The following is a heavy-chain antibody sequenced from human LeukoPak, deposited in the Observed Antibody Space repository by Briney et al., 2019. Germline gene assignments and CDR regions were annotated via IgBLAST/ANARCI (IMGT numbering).Heavy chain of an antibody. V-gene: IGHV3-53*01. CDR2: IYSGGST. CDR3: ARVFSSAVTTFWYYYYYMDV. Sequence: GGSLRLSCAASGFTFDDYAMHWVRQAPGKGLEWVSVIYSGGSTYYADSVKGRFTISRDNSKNTLYLQMNSLRAEDTAVYYCARVFSSAVTTFWYYYYYMDVWGKGTTVTISS. D-gene: IGHD4-17*01. J-gene: IGHJ6*03. CDR1: GFTFDDYA.